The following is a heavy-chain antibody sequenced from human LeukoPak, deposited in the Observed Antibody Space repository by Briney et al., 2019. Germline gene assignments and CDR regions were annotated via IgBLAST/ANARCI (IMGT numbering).Heavy chain of an antibody. V-gene: IGHV3-23*01. D-gene: IGHD3-22*01. J-gene: IGHJ4*02. CDR1: GFTFSSYA. Sequence: GGSLRLSCAASGFTFSSYAMSWVRQAPGKGLEWVSAISGSGGSTYYADSVKGRFTISRDNSKNTLYLQMNSLRAEDTAVYYCAKGATMIVVVTMYCFDYWGQGTLVTVSS. CDR3: AKGATMIVVVTMYCFDY. CDR2: ISGSGGST.